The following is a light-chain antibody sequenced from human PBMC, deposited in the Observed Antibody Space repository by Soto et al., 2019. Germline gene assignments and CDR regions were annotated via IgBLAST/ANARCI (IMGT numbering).Light chain of an antibody. CDR3: QQYTNRPPWT. J-gene: IGKJ1*01. CDR1: QSVSTN. CDR2: GAS. Sequence: EIVMTQSPATLSGSPGERATLSCRASQSVSTNLAWYQQKPGQAPRLLIYGASTRATGIPASFSGSGSGTEFTLTISSLQSDDFAVCYCQQYTNRPPWTFGQGTKV. V-gene: IGKV3-15*01.